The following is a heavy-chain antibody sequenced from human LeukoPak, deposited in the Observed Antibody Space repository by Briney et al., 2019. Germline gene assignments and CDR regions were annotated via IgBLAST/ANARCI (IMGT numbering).Heavy chain of an antibody. CDR3: AKDRLELRQYYFDY. J-gene: IGHJ4*02. CDR2: ISYDGSNK. D-gene: IGHD1-7*01. CDR1: GFTFSSYG. V-gene: IGHV3-30*18. Sequence: GGSLRLSCAASGFTFSSYGMHWVRQAPGKGLEWVAVISYDGSNKYYADSVKGRFTISRDNSKNTLYLQMNSLRAEDTAVYYCAKDRLELRQYYFDYWGQGTLVTVSP.